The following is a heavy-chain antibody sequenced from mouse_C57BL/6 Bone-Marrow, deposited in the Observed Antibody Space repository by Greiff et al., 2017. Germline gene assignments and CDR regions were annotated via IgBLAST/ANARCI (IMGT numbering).Heavy chain of an antibody. CDR3: ARYGSSSFAY. CDR2: ISDGGSYT. Sequence: EVMLVESGGGLVKPGGSLKLSCAASGFTFSSYAMSWVRQTPEKRLEWVATISDGGSYTYYPDNVKGRFTISRDNAKNNLYLQMSHLKSEDTAMYYCARYGSSSFAYWGQGTLVTVSA. CDR1: GFTFSSYA. D-gene: IGHD1-1*01. J-gene: IGHJ3*01. V-gene: IGHV5-4*03.